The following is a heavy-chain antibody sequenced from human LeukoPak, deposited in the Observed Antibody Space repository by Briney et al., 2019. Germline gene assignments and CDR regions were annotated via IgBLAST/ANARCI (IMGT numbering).Heavy chain of an antibody. J-gene: IGHJ4*02. D-gene: IGHD3-22*01. CDR2: IRAYNGDT. V-gene: IGHV1-18*01. CDR1: GCTFTSYG. Sequence: GASVKVSCKASGCTFTSYGFTWVRQAPGQGLEWMGWIRAYNGDTNYAQKFQGRVTMTTDTSTSTAYMELSSLRSNDTAVYYCARAPYSSGYYMFDFWGQGTLVTVSS. CDR3: ARAPYSSGYYMFDF.